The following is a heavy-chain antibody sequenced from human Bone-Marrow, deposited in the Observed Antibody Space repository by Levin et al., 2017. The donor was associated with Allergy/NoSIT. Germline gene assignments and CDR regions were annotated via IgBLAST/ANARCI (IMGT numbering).Heavy chain of an antibody. J-gene: IGHJ6*04. D-gene: IGHD3-10*01. CDR2: ISYDGSNK. Sequence: GGSLRLSCAASGFTFSSYGMHWVRQAPGKGLEWVALISYDGSNKYYADSVKGRFTISRDNSKNTLYLQMNSLRAEETAVYYCAKDAGPNLIRGAHVDVWGKGTTVTVSS. CDR3: AKDAGPNLIRGAHVDV. V-gene: IGHV3-30*18. CDR1: GFTFSSYG.